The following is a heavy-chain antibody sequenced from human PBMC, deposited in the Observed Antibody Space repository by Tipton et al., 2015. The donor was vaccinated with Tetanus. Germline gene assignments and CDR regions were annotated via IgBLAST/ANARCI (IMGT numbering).Heavy chain of an antibody. Sequence: SLRLSCAASGFTFRGYWMHWVRQVPGKGLVCVSRISGDGSTTSYADSVQGRFSISRDNAKNTVYLQMNSLRAEDTAVYYCTSGYAYGGRIDFWGQGTLVTVPS. J-gene: IGHJ4*02. CDR3: TSGYAYGGRIDF. CDR2: ISGDGSTT. CDR1: GFTFRGYW. D-gene: IGHD4-23*01. V-gene: IGHV3-74*01.